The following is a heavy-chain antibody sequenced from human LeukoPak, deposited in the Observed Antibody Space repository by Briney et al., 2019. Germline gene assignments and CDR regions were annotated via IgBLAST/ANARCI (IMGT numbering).Heavy chain of an antibody. CDR1: GYTFTGYY. D-gene: IGHD6-13*01. V-gene: IGHV1-2*02. CDR3: ARDLAAAGTPFFDY. CDR2: INPNSGGT. J-gene: IGHJ4*02. Sequence: GASVKVSCKASGYTFTGYYMHWVRQAPGQGLEWMGWINPNSGGTNYAQKFQGRVTMTRDTSISTAYMELSRLGSDDTAVYYCARDLAAAGTPFFDYWGQGTLVTVSS.